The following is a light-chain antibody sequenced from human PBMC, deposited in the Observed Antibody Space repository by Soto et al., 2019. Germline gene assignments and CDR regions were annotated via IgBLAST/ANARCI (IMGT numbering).Light chain of an antibody. CDR2: DAS. CDR1: QGISSW. CDR3: KQYNTYWT. Sequence: DIQMTQSPSTLSASVGDRVTITCRASQGISSWLAWYQQKPGKAPKLLIYDASILESGVPSRFSGSGSGTEFTLTSSSLHPDDFTTYYCKQYNTYWTFGQGTKVEIK. J-gene: IGKJ1*01. V-gene: IGKV1-5*01.